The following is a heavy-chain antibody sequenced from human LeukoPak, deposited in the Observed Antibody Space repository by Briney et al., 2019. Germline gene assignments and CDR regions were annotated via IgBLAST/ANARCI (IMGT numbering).Heavy chain of an antibody. J-gene: IGHJ4*02. CDR3: ARGLYDSRGYYFLFDY. CDR1: GYTFTDYY. D-gene: IGHD3-22*01. Sequence: ASVKVSCKASGYTFTDYYMHWVRQAPGQGLEWMGWINPNSGGTNYAQKFQGRVTMTRDTSISTAYMELSRLRSDDTAVYYCARGLYDSRGYYFLFDYWGQGSLVTVSS. V-gene: IGHV1-2*02. CDR2: INPNSGGT.